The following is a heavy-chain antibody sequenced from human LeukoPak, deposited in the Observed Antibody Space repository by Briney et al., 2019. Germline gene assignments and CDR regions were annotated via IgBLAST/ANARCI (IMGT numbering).Heavy chain of an antibody. Sequence: GGSLRLSCAASGFTFSSYVMHWVRQAPGKGLEWVSVICGSGDSTYYADSVKGRFTISRDNSKNTLYLQMNSLRAEDTAVYYCAKEGIAAAGYNWFDPWGQGTLVTVSS. J-gene: IGHJ5*02. D-gene: IGHD6-13*01. V-gene: IGHV3-23*01. CDR2: ICGSGDST. CDR3: AKEGIAAAGYNWFDP. CDR1: GFTFSSYV.